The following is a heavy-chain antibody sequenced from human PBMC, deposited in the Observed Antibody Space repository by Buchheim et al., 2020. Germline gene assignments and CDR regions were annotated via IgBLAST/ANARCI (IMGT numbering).Heavy chain of an antibody. CDR1: GFTFSDYY. Sequence: QVQLVESGGGMVKPGGSLRLSCAASGFTFSDYYLTWIRQAPGKGLEWVSYISSSSTYTDYADSVRGRFTISRDNANNSLSLQMNSLRAEDTAVYYCASPSRGYFYYLDVWGQGTT. D-gene: IGHD3-10*01. CDR3: ASPSRGYFYYLDV. CDR2: ISSSSTYT. V-gene: IGHV3-11*05. J-gene: IGHJ6*03.